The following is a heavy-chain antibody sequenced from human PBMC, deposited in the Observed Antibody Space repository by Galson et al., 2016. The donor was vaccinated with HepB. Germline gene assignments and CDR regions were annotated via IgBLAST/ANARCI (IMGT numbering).Heavy chain of an antibody. CDR2: IKGDSGYT. J-gene: IGHJ6*03. Sequence: SLRLSCAASGFSFSQYAMSWVRQAPGKGLEWVTIIKGDSGYTQYADSVRGRFTTSRDNSKNTLFLQMNSLRVEDTAVYYCATYKIYYCMDVWGKGTTVTVSS. D-gene: IGHD1-14*01. CDR1: GFSFSQYA. V-gene: IGHV3-23*01. CDR3: ATYKIYYCMDV.